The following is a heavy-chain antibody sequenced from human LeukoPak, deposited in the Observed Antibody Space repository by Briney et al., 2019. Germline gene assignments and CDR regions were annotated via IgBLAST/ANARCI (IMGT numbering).Heavy chain of an antibody. D-gene: IGHD4-17*01. Sequence: PGGSLRLSCAASGFTFDDYGMSWVRHAPGKGLEWVSGTNWNGGTTDYADSVKGRFTISRDNAKNSLFLQMNSLRAEDTAFYYCARDPVTTDWGQGTLVTVSS. CDR2: TNWNGGTT. CDR1: GFTFDDYG. CDR3: ARDPVTTD. V-gene: IGHV3-20*04. J-gene: IGHJ4*02.